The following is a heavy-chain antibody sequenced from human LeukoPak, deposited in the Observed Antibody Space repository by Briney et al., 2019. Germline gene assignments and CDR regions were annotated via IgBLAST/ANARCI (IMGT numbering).Heavy chain of an antibody. CDR3: AGGPVITMIVVVSKDLPIDY. V-gene: IGHV1-2*02. CDR2: INPNSGGT. CDR1: GYTFTGYY. D-gene: IGHD3-22*01. J-gene: IGHJ4*02. Sequence: ASVKVSCKASGYTFTGYYMHWVRQAPGQGLEWMGWINPNSGGTNYAQKFQGRVTMTRDTSISTAYMELSRLRSDDTAVYYCAGGPVITMIVVVSKDLPIDYWGQGTLVTVSS.